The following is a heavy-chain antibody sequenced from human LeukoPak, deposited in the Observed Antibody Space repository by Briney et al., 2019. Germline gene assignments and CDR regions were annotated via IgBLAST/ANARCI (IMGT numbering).Heavy chain of an antibody. Sequence: PGGSLRLSCAASGFTFSSYWMSWVRQAPGKGLEWVANIKQDGSEKYYVDSVKGRFTISRDNAKNSLYLQMNSLRAEDTAVYYCARDSPLVVVPAAEYYFDYWGQGTLVTVSS. D-gene: IGHD2-2*01. CDR3: ARDSPLVVVPAAEYYFDY. CDR1: GFTFSSYW. V-gene: IGHV3-7*01. CDR2: IKQDGSEK. J-gene: IGHJ4*02.